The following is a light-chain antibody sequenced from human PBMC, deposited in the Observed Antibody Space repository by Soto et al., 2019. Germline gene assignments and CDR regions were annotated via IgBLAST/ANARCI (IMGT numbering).Light chain of an antibody. CDR1: GSDVGGYDY. CDR2: GVN. J-gene: IGLJ1*01. V-gene: IGLV2-11*01. Sequence: QSVLTQPASVSGSPGQSITISCTGTGSDVGGYDYVSWYQQHPGKAPKLMIYGVNERPSGVPHRFSGSKSGNTASLTISGLQAEDEADYYCCSYADSSYVFGSGTKVTVL. CDR3: CSYADSSYV.